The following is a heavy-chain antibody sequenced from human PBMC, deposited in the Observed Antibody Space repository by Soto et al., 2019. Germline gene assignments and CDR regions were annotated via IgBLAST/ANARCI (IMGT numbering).Heavy chain of an antibody. Sequence: EVHLVESGGGLVKSGGSLRLSCAASGFTFIGYNVNWVRQAPGKGPEWVSFISSSGTYTYFADSVKGRFTISRDNAKNSLYLQMNSLRAEDTAMYYCARDVGGSLPSYFDNWGQVTLVTVFS. CDR2: ISSSGTYT. CDR1: GFTFIGYN. D-gene: IGHD1-26*01. CDR3: ARDVGGSLPSYFDN. V-gene: IGHV3-21*01. J-gene: IGHJ4*02.